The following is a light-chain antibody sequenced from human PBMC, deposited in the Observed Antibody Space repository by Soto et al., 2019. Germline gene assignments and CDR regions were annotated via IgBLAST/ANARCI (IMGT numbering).Light chain of an antibody. V-gene: IGKV1-5*03. CDR1: QSISSW. Sequence: DIQMTQSPSTLSASVGDRVTITCRASQSISSWFAWYQQKPGKAPKLLVYKASSLESGVSSRFSGSGSGTEFTLTISSLQPDEFATYYCQQYNSFSLWTFGQGTKVEIK. CDR2: KAS. CDR3: QQYNSFSLWT. J-gene: IGKJ1*01.